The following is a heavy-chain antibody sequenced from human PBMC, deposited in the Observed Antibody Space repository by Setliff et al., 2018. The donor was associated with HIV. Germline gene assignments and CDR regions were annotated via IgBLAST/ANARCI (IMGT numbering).Heavy chain of an antibody. J-gene: IGHJ4*02. CDR3: ATDHHRRDGYNFDS. CDR2: ISRESHT. CDR1: GFTFSSYS. D-gene: IGHD2-21*02. Sequence: LRLSCAASGFTFSSYSMNWVRQAPGKGLEWISYISRESHTRYSESVKGRFIVSRDDTKRALYLQMHSLRPEDTAVYYCATDHHRRDGYNFDSWGQGTLVTVSS. V-gene: IGHV3-21*05.